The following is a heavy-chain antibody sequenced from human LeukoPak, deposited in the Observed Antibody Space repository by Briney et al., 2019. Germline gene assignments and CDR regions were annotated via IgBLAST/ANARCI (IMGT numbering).Heavy chain of an antibody. J-gene: IGHJ6*02. CDR2: IWYDGSNK. V-gene: IGHV3-33*01. Sequence: GGSLRLSCAASGFTFSSYGMHWVRQAPGKGLEWVAVIWYDGSNKHYADSVKGRFTISRDNSKNTLYLQMNSLRAEDTAVYYCAREEQQLDNYYYYGMDVWGQGTTVTVSS. D-gene: IGHD6-13*01. CDR3: AREEQQLDNYYYYGMDV. CDR1: GFTFSSYG.